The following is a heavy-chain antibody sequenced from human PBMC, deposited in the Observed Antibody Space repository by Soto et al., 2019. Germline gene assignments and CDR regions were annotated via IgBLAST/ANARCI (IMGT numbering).Heavy chain of an antibody. CDR1: GESVATGAFY. J-gene: IGHJ5*02. CDR3: AREGDYRTWFEP. Sequence: SETLSLTCTVSGESVATGAFYWSWIRLQSGKGPEWIGSIFYAGDTYYNPSLKSRVEISLDGSQNQFSLNLRSVTAADTAVYYCAREGDYRTWFEPWGPGTLVTVSS. V-gene: IGHV4-31*03. CDR2: IFYAGDT. D-gene: IGHD4-17*01.